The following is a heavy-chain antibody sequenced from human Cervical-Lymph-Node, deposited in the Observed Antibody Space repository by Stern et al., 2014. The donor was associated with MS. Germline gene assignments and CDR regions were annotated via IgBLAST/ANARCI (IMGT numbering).Heavy chain of an antibody. CDR2: INAGNGNT. CDR1: GYTFTSYA. D-gene: IGHD1-26*01. CDR3: ARDEWELPSFYYGMDV. Sequence: QMQLVQSGAEVKKPGASVKVSCKASGYTFTSYAMHWVRQAPGQRLEWMGWINAGNGNTKYSQKFQGRVTITRDTSASTAYMELSSLRSEDTAVYYCARDEWELPSFYYGMDVWGQGTTVTVSS. J-gene: IGHJ6*02. V-gene: IGHV1-3*01.